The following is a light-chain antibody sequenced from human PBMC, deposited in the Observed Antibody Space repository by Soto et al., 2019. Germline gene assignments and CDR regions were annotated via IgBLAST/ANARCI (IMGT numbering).Light chain of an antibody. CDR2: DAS. CDR3: QPYDNLPPWT. CDR1: QDISNY. Sequence: DIQMTQSPSSLSASVGDRVTITCQASQDISNYLNWYQQKPGKAPKLLIYDASNLETGVPSRFSGSGSGTDFTFTISSLPPEASATYYCQPYDNLPPWTFGQGTKVEIK. J-gene: IGKJ1*01. V-gene: IGKV1-33*01.